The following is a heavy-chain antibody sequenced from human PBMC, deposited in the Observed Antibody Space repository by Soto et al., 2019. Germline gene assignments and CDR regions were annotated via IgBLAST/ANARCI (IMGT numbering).Heavy chain of an antibody. J-gene: IGHJ4*02. CDR2: INANNGNT. D-gene: IGHD7-27*01. CDR3: ARDLNLGLGDY. Sequence: QVQLVQSGAEVKKPGASVKVSCKASGYTFTSYGLSWVRQAPGQGLEWMGWINANNGNTKYAQKLQGRVTMTTDTSTTTAYMELRSLRSDVTAVYYCARDLNLGLGDYWGQGTLVTVSS. V-gene: IGHV1-18*01. CDR1: GYTFTSYG.